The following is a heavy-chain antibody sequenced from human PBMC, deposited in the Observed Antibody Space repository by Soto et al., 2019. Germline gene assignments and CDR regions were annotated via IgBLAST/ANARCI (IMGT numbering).Heavy chain of an antibody. J-gene: IGHJ4*02. Sequence: ELQLLESGGGLVQPGGSLRLSCAASGFTFSSYAMSWVRQAPGKGLEWVSAISGSGGSTYYADSVKGRFTISRDNSKNTLYLQMNSLRAEDTAVYYCAKAKLGYCSGGSCYLHYWGQGTLVTVSS. V-gene: IGHV3-23*01. CDR2: ISGSGGST. CDR3: AKAKLGYCSGGSCYLHY. CDR1: GFTFSSYA. D-gene: IGHD2-15*01.